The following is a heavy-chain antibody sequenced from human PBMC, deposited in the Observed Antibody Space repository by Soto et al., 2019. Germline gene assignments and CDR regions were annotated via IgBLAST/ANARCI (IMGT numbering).Heavy chain of an antibody. CDR2: IKSDGSNT. J-gene: IGHJ6*02. V-gene: IGHV3-74*01. CDR1: AFTFNNYA. Sequence: GGSLRLSCAASAFTFNNYAMSWVRQAPGKGLVWVSRIKSDGSNTNYADSVKGRFTISRDNAKNTLYLQMNSLRAEDTAVYYCARDIYDFWSGYYNAYYYGMDVWGQGTTVTVSS. CDR3: ARDIYDFWSGYYNAYYYGMDV. D-gene: IGHD3-3*01.